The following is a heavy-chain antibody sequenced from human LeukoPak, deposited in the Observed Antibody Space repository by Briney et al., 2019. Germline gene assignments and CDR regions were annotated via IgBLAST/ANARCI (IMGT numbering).Heavy chain of an antibody. CDR3: ARAQSYDSSGYFPLYYYGMDV. D-gene: IGHD3-22*01. CDR1: GFPFSSYA. V-gene: IGHV3-64*01. J-gene: IGHJ6*02. Sequence: GSLRLSCAASGFPFSSYAMHWVRQAPGKGLEYVSAISSNGGSTYYANSVKGRFTISRDNSKNTLYLQMGSLRAEDMAVYYCARAQSYDSSGYFPLYYYGMDVWGQGTTVTVSS. CDR2: ISSNGGST.